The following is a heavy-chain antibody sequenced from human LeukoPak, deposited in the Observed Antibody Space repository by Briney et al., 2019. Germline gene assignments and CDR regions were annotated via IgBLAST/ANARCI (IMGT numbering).Heavy chain of an antibody. D-gene: IGHD6-19*01. CDR1: GFTFSNYA. J-gene: IGHJ4*02. CDR3: AKVVYSSGWPY. CDR2: ISGSGGRT. Sequence: GRSLSLSCAPSGFTFSNYAMSWVRQAPRKGLEWVSSISGSGGRTIYTDSVKGRFTHSREHSNNTSSLGINLLTSEDPAVYYCAKVVYSSGWPYWGQGTLVTVSS. V-gene: IGHV3-23*01.